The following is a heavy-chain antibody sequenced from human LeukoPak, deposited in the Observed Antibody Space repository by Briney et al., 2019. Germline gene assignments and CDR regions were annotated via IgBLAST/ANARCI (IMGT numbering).Heavy chain of an antibody. CDR2: INAGNGNT. CDR3: ARDGMRYCSGGRCCRFVY. Sequence: ALVKPSCKAARYPFTSSAVHGASQAPGHRLEGMGWINAGNGNTKYSQKFKGRVTVTRETSESTAYMKLSSLRSEDTAVYYCARDGMRYCSGGRCCRFVYWGQGTLVTVSS. V-gene: IGHV1-3*01. CDR1: RYPFTSSA. D-gene: IGHD2-15*01. J-gene: IGHJ4*02.